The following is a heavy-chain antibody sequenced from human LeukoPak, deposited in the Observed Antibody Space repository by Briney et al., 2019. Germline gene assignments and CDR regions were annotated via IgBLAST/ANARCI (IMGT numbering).Heavy chain of an antibody. CDR3: TTRPLGYCSSTSCYRYYYYYGMDV. D-gene: IGHD2-2*01. Sequence: GGSLRLSCAASGFTFSSYAMSWVRQAPGKGLEWVGRIKSKTDGGTTDYAAPAKGRFTISRDDSKNTLYLQMNSLRTEDTAVYYCTTRPLGYCSSTSCYRYYYYYGMDVWGQGTTVTVSS. V-gene: IGHV3-15*01. CDR1: GFTFSSYA. J-gene: IGHJ6*02. CDR2: IKSKTDGGTT.